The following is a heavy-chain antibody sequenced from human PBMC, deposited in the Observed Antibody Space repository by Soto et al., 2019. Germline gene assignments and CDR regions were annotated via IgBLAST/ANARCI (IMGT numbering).Heavy chain of an antibody. D-gene: IGHD2-8*01. CDR3: AREMYHGDAFAV. J-gene: IGHJ3*01. Sequence: GGSLRLSCAASGFTFGSYWMSWVRQAPGKGLEWVANIKQDGSEKYYVDSVKGRFTISRDNTKNSLYLQMNSLRAEDTAVYYCAREMYHGDAFAVWGQGTMVTVSS. V-gene: IGHV3-7*01. CDR1: GFTFGSYW. CDR2: IKQDGSEK.